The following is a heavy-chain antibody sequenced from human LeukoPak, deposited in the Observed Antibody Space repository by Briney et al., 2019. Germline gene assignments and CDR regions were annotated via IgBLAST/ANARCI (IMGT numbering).Heavy chain of an antibody. CDR3: ARDMRGKVGAILKYYFDY. J-gene: IGHJ4*02. V-gene: IGHV3-11*01. CDR1: GFTFSTSF. D-gene: IGHD1-26*01. Sequence: GGSLRLSCAASGFTFSTSFMTWVRQAPGKGLEWVSYISSSGSTIYYADSVKGRFTISRDNAKNSLYLQMNSLRAEDTAVYYCARDMRGKVGAILKYYFDYWGQGTLVTVSS. CDR2: ISSSGSTI.